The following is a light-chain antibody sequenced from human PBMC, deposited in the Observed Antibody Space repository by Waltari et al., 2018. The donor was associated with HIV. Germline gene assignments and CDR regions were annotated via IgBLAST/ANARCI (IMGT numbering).Light chain of an antibody. CDR3: ATWDDTLNGVI. V-gene: IGLV1-44*01. J-gene: IGLJ2*01. Sequence: QPPSASGTPGQRVTISCSGGSSNIGSNSVHWYQQLPGTAPRLLLYSTNQRPSRVPDRFSGSKSGTSASLAISGLQSEDEADYYCATWDDTLNGVIFGGGTKLTVL. CDR2: STN. CDR1: SSNIGSNS.